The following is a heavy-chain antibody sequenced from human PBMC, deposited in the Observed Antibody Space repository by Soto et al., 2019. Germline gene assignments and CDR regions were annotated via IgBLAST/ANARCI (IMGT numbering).Heavy chain of an antibody. CDR2: INAGNGNT. J-gene: IGHJ4*02. D-gene: IGHD3-10*01. V-gene: IGHV1-3*01. Sequence: QVQLVQSGAEVKKPGASVKVSCKASGYSFTTYAIHWVPQAPGQRFEWIGWINAGNGNTKYSQKFQGRVTITRDTSATTTYMELSSLRSEDTAVYYCARLLSFGELTLDSWGQGSLVTVSS. CDR1: GYSFTTYA. CDR3: ARLLSFGELTLDS.